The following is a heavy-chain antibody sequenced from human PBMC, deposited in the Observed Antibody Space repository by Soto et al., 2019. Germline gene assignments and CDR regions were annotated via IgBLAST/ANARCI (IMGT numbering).Heavy chain of an antibody. CDR3: ARRSNYGGTNIDY. D-gene: IGHD4-4*01. V-gene: IGHV4-59*08. J-gene: IGHJ4*02. CDR1: GGSISSYY. CDR2: IYYSGST. Sequence: SETLSLTCTVSGGSISSYYWSWIRQPPGKGLEWIGYIYYSGSTNYNPSLKSRVTISVDTSKNQFSLKLSSVTAADTAVYYCARRSNYGGTNIDYWGQGTLVTVSS.